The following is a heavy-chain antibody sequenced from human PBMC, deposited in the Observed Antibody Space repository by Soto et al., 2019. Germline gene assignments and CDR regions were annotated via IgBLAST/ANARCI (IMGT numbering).Heavy chain of an antibody. D-gene: IGHD5-18*01. V-gene: IGHV3-48*02. CDR3: PRLVVTAMVTFGSNYYCYGMYV. CDR2: ISSSSSTI. J-gene: IGHJ6*02. CDR1: GFTFSSYS. Sequence: PGGSLRLSCAASGFTFSSYSMNWVRQAPGKGLEWVSYISSSSSTIYYADSVKGRFTISRDNAKNSLYLQMNSLRDEDTAVYYCPRLVVTAMVTFGSNYYCYGMYVWGQGSTVTVSS.